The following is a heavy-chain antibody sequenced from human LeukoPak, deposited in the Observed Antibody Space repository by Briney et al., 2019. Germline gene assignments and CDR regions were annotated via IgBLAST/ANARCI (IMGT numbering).Heavy chain of an antibody. D-gene: IGHD6-19*01. Sequence: GGSLRLSCAASGFTFSSYAMSWVRQAPGKGLEWLSAISGSGGSTYYADSVKGRFTISRDNSKNTLYLQMNSLRAEDKAVYYCAKDGIAVAATTFDYWGQGTLVTVSS. CDR2: ISGSGGST. J-gene: IGHJ4*02. V-gene: IGHV3-23*01. CDR1: GFTFSSYA. CDR3: AKDGIAVAATTFDY.